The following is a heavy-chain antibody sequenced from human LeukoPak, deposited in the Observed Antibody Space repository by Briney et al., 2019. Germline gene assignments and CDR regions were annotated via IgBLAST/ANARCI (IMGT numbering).Heavy chain of an antibody. CDR2: IYSGGST. CDR1: GFTVSSNY. V-gene: IGHV3-66*01. CDR3: ASGGDYYGLGSSQINYYYYMDV. D-gene: IGHD3-10*01. J-gene: IGHJ6*03. Sequence: GGSLRLSCAASGFTVSSNYMSWVRQAPGKGLEWVSVIYSGGSTYYADSVKGRFTISRDNSKNTLYLQMNSLRAEDTAVYYCASGGDYYGLGSSQINYYYYMDVWGKGTTVTISS.